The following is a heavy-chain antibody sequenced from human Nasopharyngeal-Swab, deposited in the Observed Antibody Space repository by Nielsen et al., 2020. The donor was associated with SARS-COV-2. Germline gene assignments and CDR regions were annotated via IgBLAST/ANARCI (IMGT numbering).Heavy chain of an antibody. CDR1: GFTFSSYG. CDR2: ISYDGSNK. Sequence: GESLKISCAASGFTFSSYGRHWVRQAPGKGLEWVAVISYDGSNKYYADSVKGRFTISRDNSKNTLYLQMNSLRAEDTAVYYCAHNRIGYYYYMDVWGKGTTVTVSS. V-gene: IGHV3-30*03. CDR3: AHNRIGYYYYMDV. D-gene: IGHD1-1*01. J-gene: IGHJ6*03.